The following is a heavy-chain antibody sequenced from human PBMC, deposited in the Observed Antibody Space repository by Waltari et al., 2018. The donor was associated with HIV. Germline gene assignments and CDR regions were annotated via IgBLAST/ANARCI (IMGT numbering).Heavy chain of an antibody. D-gene: IGHD6-19*01. CDR2: ISSSGSTI. CDR3: ATPVAEQADY. V-gene: IGHV3-48*03. J-gene: IGHJ4*02. CDR1: GFTFSSFE. Sequence: EVQLVESGGGLVQPGGSLRLSCAASGFTFSSFEMNRVRQASGKGLEWVSYISSSGSTIYYADSVKGRFTISRDNAKNSLYLQMNSLRAEDTAVYYCATPVAEQADYWGQGTLVTVSS.